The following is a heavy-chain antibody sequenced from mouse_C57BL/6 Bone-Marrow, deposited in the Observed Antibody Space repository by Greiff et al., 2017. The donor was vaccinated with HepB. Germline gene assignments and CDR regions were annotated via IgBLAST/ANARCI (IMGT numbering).Heavy chain of an antibody. V-gene: IGHV5-6*01. Sequence: EVQGVESGGDLVKPGGSLKLSCAASGFTFSSYGMSWVRQTPDKRLEWVATLSSGGSYTYYPASVKGRFTISRDNAKNTLYLQMSSLKSEDTAMYSCASRLHGAWFAYWGQGTLVTVSA. D-gene: IGHD2-4*01. CDR1: GFTFSSYG. J-gene: IGHJ3*01. CDR3: ASRLHGAWFAY. CDR2: LSSGGSYT.